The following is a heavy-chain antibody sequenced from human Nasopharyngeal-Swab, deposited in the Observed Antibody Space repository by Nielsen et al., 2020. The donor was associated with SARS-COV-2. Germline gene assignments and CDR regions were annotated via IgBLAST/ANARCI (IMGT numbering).Heavy chain of an antibody. CDR1: GGSFSGYY. CDR3: ARGVANPIVVVTGWCWFDP. V-gene: IGHV4-34*01. D-gene: IGHD2-21*02. Sequence: SETLSLTCAVYGGSFSGYYWSWIRQPPGKGLEWIGEINHSGSTNYNPSLKSRVNISVDTSKNQFSLKLSSVTAADTAVYYCARGVANPIVVVTGWCWFDPWGQGTLVTVSS. CDR2: INHSGST. J-gene: IGHJ5*02.